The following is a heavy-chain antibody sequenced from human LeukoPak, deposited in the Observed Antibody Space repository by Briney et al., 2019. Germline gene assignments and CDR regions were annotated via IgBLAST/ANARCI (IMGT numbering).Heavy chain of an antibody. Sequence: SETLSLTCTVSGGSLSSSSYYWGWIRQPPGKGLEWIGSIYYSGSTYYNPSLKSRVTISVDTSKNQFSLKLSSVTAADTAVYYCARLAYSGWDYYYYGMDVWGQGTTVTVSS. D-gene: IGHD6-19*01. V-gene: IGHV4-39*01. J-gene: IGHJ6*02. CDR3: ARLAYSGWDYYYYGMDV. CDR1: GGSLSSSSYY. CDR2: IYYSGST.